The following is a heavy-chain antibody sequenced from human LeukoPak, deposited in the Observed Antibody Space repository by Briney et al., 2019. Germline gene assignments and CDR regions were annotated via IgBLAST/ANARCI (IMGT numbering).Heavy chain of an antibody. D-gene: IGHD3-9*01. J-gene: IGHJ2*01. CDR3: ARWDTIADL. V-gene: IGHV4-59*08. CDR1: GVSNSSYY. Sequence: SETLSLTCTVSGVSNSSYYWSWIRQPPGKGLEWIGYIYYSGSTSYNPSLKSRVTISVDTSKNQFSLKLSSVTAADTAVYYCARWDTIADLWGRGTLVTVSS. CDR2: IYYSGST.